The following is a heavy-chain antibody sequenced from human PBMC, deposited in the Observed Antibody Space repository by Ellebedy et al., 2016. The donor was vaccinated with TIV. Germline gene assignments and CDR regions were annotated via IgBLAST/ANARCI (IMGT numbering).Heavy chain of an antibody. V-gene: IGHV4-4*02. J-gene: IGHJ4*02. D-gene: IGHD1-26*01. CDR2: IHHSGST. CDR1: GGSISIGYW. Sequence: SETLSLXXAVSGGSISIGYWWSWVRQPPGKGLEWLGEIHHSGSTYYNPSLKSRVTISVDTSKNQFSLKLSSVTAADTAVYYCARCPRGVGATRCFHDYWGQGTLVTVSS. CDR3: ARCPRGVGATRCFHDY.